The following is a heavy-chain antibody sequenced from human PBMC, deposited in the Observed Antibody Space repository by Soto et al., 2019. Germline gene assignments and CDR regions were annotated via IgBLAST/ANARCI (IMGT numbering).Heavy chain of an antibody. V-gene: IGHV3-48*04. D-gene: IGHD2-2*01. CDR1: GFTVDDYA. J-gene: IGHJ6*02. CDR3: ARGDYCISTTCYRPSLYVIDV. Sequence: GGSLRLSCVASGFTVDDYAMHWVRQAPGKGLEWVSYISSSSSTIYYADSVKGRFTISRDNAKNSLYLQMNDLRAEDTAVYYCARGDYCISTTCYRPSLYVIDVSGQGTTDTVSS. CDR2: ISSSSSTI.